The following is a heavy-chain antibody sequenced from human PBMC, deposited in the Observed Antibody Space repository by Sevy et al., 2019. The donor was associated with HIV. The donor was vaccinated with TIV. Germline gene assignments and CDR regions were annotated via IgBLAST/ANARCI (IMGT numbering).Heavy chain of an antibody. J-gene: IGHJ6*03. CDR2: IYSGGST. V-gene: IGHV3-53*01. Sequence: GGSLRLSCAASEFTVSSNYMSWVRQAPGKGLEWVSVIYSGGSTYYADSVKGRFTISRDNSKNTLYLQMNSLRAEDTAVYYCARAGGGGGYCSGGSCYGAYYYYYMDVWGKGTTVTVSS. CDR3: ARAGGGGGYCSGGSCYGAYYYYYMDV. CDR1: EFTVSSNY. D-gene: IGHD2-15*01.